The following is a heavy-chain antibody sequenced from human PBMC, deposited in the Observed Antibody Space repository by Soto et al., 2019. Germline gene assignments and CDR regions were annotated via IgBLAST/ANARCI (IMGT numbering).Heavy chain of an antibody. Sequence: ASVKVFCKASGYTFTGYFMHWVRQAPGEGLEWMGWINPNSGATKYAPKFQGRVTVTRDTSNRTAYLELSRLTSDDTAIYYGARGGGTTLAPLPWGQGTPVTVSS. J-gene: IGHJ5*02. CDR3: ARGGGTTLAPLP. V-gene: IGHV1-2*02. CDR2: INPNSGAT. CDR1: GYTFTGYF. D-gene: IGHD3-16*01.